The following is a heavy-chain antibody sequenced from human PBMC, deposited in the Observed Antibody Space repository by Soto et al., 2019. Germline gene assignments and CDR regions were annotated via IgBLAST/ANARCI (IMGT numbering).Heavy chain of an antibody. CDR1: GGSISSYY. CDR3: ARQKWDIVVVPAATYFDY. CDR2: IYYSGST. Sequence: PSETLSLTCTVSGGSISSYYWSWIRQPPGKGLEWIGYIYYSGSTNYNPSLKSRVTISVDTSKNQFSLKLSSVTAADTAVYYCARQKWDIVVVPAATYFDYWGQGTLVTVS. J-gene: IGHJ4*02. V-gene: IGHV4-59*08. D-gene: IGHD2-2*01.